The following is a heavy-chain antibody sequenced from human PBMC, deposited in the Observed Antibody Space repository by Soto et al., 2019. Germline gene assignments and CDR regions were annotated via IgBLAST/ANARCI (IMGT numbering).Heavy chain of an antibody. Sequence: LSLTCTVSGGSISSGGYYWSWIRQHPGKGLEWIGYIYYSGSTYYNPSLKSRVTISVDTSKNQFSLKLSSVTAADTAVYYCARGTLVEWLRLQNGMDVWGQGTTVTVSS. V-gene: IGHV4-31*03. CDR2: IYYSGST. CDR3: ARGTLVEWLRLQNGMDV. CDR1: GGSISSGGYY. J-gene: IGHJ6*02. D-gene: IGHD5-12*01.